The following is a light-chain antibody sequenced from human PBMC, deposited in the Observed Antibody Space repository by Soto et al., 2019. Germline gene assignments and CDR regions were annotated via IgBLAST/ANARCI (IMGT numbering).Light chain of an antibody. CDR2: GAS. J-gene: IGKJ5*01. V-gene: IGKV1-39*01. CDR3: QQSYNAPPA. Sequence: DIQMTQSPSSLSASVGDRVTIPCRASQSISTYLNWYQQKVGKAPKLLIYGASSLQSGVPSRFSGSGSETDFTLTISSLQPEDFATYYCQQSYNAPPAFGQGTRLEIK. CDR1: QSISTY.